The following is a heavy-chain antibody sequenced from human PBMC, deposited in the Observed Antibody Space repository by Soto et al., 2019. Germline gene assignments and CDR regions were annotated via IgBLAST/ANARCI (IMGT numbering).Heavy chain of an antibody. D-gene: IGHD1-7*01. CDR1: GGSVSVGGHY. Sequence: QVQLQESGPGLVKSSETLSLTCTVSGGSVSVGGHYWTWIRQPPGKGLEWIGHIIDSGSTNYNPSLKSRVTISVGTSKNQFSLRLSSVTPADTALYYCSRGVRDWNYVTVYGMDVWGQGTTVIVSS. V-gene: IGHV4-61*08. J-gene: IGHJ6*02. CDR3: SRGVRDWNYVTVYGMDV. CDR2: IIDSGST.